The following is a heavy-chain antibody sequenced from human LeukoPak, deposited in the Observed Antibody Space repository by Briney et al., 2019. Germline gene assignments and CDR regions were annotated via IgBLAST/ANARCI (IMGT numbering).Heavy chain of an antibody. CDR2: IKSKTDGGTT. V-gene: IGHV3-15*01. Sequence: PGGSLRLSCAASGFTFSNAWMSWVRQAPGKGLEWVGRIKSKTDGGTTDYAAPVRGRFTISRNDSKNTLYLQMNSLKTEDTAVYYCTTDVSVFGVYYFDSWGQGTLVTVSS. CDR3: TTDVSVFGVYYFDS. CDR1: GFTFSNAW. D-gene: IGHD3-16*01. J-gene: IGHJ4*02.